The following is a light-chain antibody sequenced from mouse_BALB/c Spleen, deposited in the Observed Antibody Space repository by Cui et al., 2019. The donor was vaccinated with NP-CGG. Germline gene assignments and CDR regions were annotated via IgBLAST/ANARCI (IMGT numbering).Light chain of an antibody. CDR3: ALWYSNHWV. V-gene: IGLV1*01. CDR2: GTN. Sequence: QAVVTQESAPTTSPGETVTLTCRSSTGTVTTSNYANWVQEKPDHLLTGLIGGTNNRAPGVPARFSGSLIGDKAALIITGAQTEDETIYFCALWYSNHWVFGGGTKLTAL. CDR1: TGTVTTSNY. J-gene: IGLJ1*01.